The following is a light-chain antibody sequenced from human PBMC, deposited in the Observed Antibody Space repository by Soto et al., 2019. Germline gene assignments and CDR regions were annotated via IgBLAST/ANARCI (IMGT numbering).Light chain of an antibody. CDR1: QSVSSSY. CDR2: DIS. CDR3: QQYGSSEII. V-gene: IGKV3-20*01. J-gene: IGKJ5*01. Sequence: ELVLTQSPGTLSLSPGERATLSCRASQSVSSSYLAWYQQKPGQAPRLLIYDISSRATGIPDRFSGSVSGTDFTLTITRLEPEDFAVFYCQQYGSSEIIFGQGTRREIK.